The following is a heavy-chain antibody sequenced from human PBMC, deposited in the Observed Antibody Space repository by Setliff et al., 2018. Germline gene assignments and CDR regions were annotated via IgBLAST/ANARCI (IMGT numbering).Heavy chain of an antibody. V-gene: IGHV4-30-4*08. CDR1: GDSISSGNYF. Sequence: NPSETLSLTCTVSGDSISSGNYFWSWIRQHPAKGLEWIGYIYSSGGSYYNPSLKSRVTISVDTSKNQFSLKLSSVTAADTAVYYCARHVYGSGSYYNWFDPWGQGTLVTVSS. J-gene: IGHJ5*02. D-gene: IGHD3-10*01. CDR2: IYSSGGS. CDR3: ARHVYGSGSYYNWFDP.